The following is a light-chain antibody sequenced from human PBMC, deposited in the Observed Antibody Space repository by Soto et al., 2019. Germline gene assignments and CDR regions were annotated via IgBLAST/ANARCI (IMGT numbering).Light chain of an antibody. CDR3: QQSFSAIT. Sequence: DIQMTQSPSSLSASVGDRVTITCRASQSVSRYLNWYQQKPGKAPQLLIYAASTLQSGVPSRFSGSGSGTDFTLTISSLQHGYFATYYWQQSFSAITFGQGTRLEIK. J-gene: IGKJ5*01. V-gene: IGKV1-39*01. CDR2: AAS. CDR1: QSVSRY.